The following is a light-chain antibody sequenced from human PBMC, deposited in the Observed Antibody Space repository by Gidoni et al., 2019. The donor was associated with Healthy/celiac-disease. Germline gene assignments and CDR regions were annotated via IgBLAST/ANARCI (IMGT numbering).Light chain of an antibody. CDR3: QQYNNWPRT. CDR2: GAS. CDR1: QSVSSN. V-gene: IGKV3-15*01. Sequence: EIVMTPSPVTLSVSPGERATLSCRASQSVSSNLAWYQQKPGQAPRLLIYGASTRATGIPARFSGSGSGTEFTLTISSLQSEDFAVYYCQQYNNWPRTFGQGTKLEI. J-gene: IGKJ2*01.